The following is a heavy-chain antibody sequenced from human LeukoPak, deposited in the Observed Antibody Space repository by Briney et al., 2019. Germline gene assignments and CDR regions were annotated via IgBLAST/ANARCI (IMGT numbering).Heavy chain of an antibody. CDR3: ARFLYGSGNDY. V-gene: IGHV4-59*01. Sequence: SETLSLTCTVSGGSISNYYWSWIRQPPGKGLEWIGYIYYSGSTDYNPSLRSRVTISLDTSKNQFSLILSSVTAADTAMYYCARFLYGSGNDYWGQGTLVTVSS. CDR1: GGSISNYY. J-gene: IGHJ4*02. CDR2: IYYSGST. D-gene: IGHD3-10*01.